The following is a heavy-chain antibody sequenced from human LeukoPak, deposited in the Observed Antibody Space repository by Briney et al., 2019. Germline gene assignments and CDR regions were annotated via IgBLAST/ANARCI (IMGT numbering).Heavy chain of an antibody. Sequence: PGGSLGLSCAASGFTVSSYWMHWVRQVPRKGLVWVSRMNVEGSVTSYADFVKGRFTISRDIAKNTLYLQMNTLTAEDTAVYYCARDFGGNSDFWGQGTLVTVSS. CDR1: GFTVSSYW. CDR3: ARDFGGNSDF. D-gene: IGHD4-23*01. CDR2: MNVEGSVT. J-gene: IGHJ4*02. V-gene: IGHV3-74*01.